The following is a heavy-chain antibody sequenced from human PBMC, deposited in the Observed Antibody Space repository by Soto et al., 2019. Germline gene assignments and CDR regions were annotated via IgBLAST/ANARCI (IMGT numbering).Heavy chain of an antibody. D-gene: IGHD2-21*01. V-gene: IGHV4-38-2*01. J-gene: IGHJ3*02. CDR2: IYHSGST. Sequence: KTSETLSLTXAVSGYSISSGYYWGWIRQPPGKGLEWIGSIYHSGSTYYNPSLKSRVTISVDTSKNQFSLKLSSVTAADTAVYYCARAPTFLLLWSDAFDIWGQGTMVTVSS. CDR3: ARAPTFLLLWSDAFDI. CDR1: GYSISSGYY.